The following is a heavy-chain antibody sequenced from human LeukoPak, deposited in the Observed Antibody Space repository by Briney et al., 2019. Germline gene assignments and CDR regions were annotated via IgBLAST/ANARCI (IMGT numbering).Heavy chain of an antibody. CDR1: GGSISSGGYY. CDR2: IYYRGST. CDR3: ARDSITMPYYFDY. D-gene: IGHD3-10*01. J-gene: IGHJ4*02. V-gene: IGHV4-31*03. Sequence: SQTLSLTCTVSGGSISSGGYYWSWIRQHPGKGLEWIGYIYYRGSTYYNPSLKSRVTISVDTSKNQFSLKLSSVTAADTAVYYCARDSITMPYYFDYWGQGTLVTVSS.